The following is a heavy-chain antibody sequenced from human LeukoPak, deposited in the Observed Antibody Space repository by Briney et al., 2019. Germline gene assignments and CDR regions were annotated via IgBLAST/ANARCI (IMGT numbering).Heavy chain of an antibody. CDR3: ARDPSRAKVGATVHDY. CDR1: GGSISSYY. Sequence: SETLSLTCTVSGGSISSYYWSWIRQPPGKGLEWIGYIYYSGSTNYNPSLKSRVTISVDTSKNQFSLKLSSVTAADTAVYYCARDPSRAKVGATVHDYWGQGTLVTVSS. CDR2: IYYSGST. D-gene: IGHD1-26*01. J-gene: IGHJ4*02. V-gene: IGHV4-59*01.